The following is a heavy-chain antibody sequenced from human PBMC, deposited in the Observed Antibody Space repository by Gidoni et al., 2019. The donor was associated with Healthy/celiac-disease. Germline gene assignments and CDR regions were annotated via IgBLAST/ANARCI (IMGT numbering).Heavy chain of an antibody. CDR3: ARDQSGYCSSTSCYDRLGFDY. V-gene: IGHV4-31*03. CDR2: IYYSGST. J-gene: IGHJ4*02. CDR1: GGSISSGGYY. Sequence: QVQLQESGPGLVKPSQTLSLTCTVSGGSISSGGYYWSWIRQHPGKGLEWIGYIYYSGSTYYNPSLKSRVTISVDTSKNQFSLKLSSVTAADTAVYYCARDQSGYCSSTSCYDRLGFDYWGQGTLVTVSS. D-gene: IGHD2-2*01.